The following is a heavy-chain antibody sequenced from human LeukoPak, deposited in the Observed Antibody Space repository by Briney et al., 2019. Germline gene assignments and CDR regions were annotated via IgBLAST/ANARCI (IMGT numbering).Heavy chain of an antibody. V-gene: IGHV3-21*01. CDR1: GFTFSSYS. Sequence: GGSLRLSCAASGFTFSSYSMTWVRQAPGKGLEWVPSISSSNSSIYYADSVKGRFTISRDNAKNSLYLQMNSLRAEDTAVYYCARRVTPNSFDYWGQGTLVTVSS. J-gene: IGHJ4*02. D-gene: IGHD2-21*02. CDR3: ARRVTPNSFDY. CDR2: ISSSNSSI.